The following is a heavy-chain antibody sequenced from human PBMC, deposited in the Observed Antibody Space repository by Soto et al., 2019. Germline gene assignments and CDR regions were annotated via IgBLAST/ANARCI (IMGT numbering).Heavy chain of an antibody. CDR1: GYTFTSYD. CDR2: MNPNSGNT. D-gene: IGHD3-22*01. Sequence: ASVKVSCKASGYTFTSYDINWVRQATGQGLEWLGWMNPNSGNTDYAHNFQGRVTMTSNTSINTAYMELSSLRSEDTAVYFCARGYYYDVSGFGNWFDPWG. CDR3: ARGYYYDVSGFGNWFDP. V-gene: IGHV1-8*01. J-gene: IGHJ5*02.